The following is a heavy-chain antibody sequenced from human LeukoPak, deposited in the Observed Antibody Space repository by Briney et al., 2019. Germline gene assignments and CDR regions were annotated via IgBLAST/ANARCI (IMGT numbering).Heavy chain of an antibody. V-gene: IGHV1-69*04. J-gene: IGHJ6*02. CDR3: ASDLNDYGDYYGMDV. CDR1: GYTFTSYA. Sequence: ASVKVSCKASGYTFTSYAISWVRQAPGQGLEWMGRIIPILGIANYAQKFQGRVTITADKSTSTAYMELSSLRSEDTAVYYCASDLNDYGDYYGMDVWGQGTTVTVSS. D-gene: IGHD4-17*01. CDR2: IIPILGIA.